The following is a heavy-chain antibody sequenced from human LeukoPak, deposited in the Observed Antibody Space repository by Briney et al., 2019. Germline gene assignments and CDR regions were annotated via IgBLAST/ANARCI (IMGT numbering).Heavy chain of an antibody. J-gene: IGHJ6*03. CDR2: SYYSGST. CDR1: GGSISSSSYY. Sequence: SETLSLTCTVSGGSISSSSYYWGWIRQPPGKGLEWIGSSYYSGSTYYNPSLKSRVTISVDTSKNQFSLKLSSVTAADTAVYYCASQYTYYDFWSGYYYYYYYMDVWGKGTTVTVSS. D-gene: IGHD3-3*01. V-gene: IGHV4-39*07. CDR3: ASQYTYYDFWSGYYYYYYYMDV.